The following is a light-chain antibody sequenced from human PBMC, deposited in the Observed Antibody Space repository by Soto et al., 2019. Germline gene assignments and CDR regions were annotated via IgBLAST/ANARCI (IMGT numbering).Light chain of an antibody. CDR1: QSVSSY. CDR2: DAS. J-gene: IGKJ4*01. CDR3: QQRSNWPPLLT. Sequence: EIVLTQCPATLSLSPGERATLSCRASQSVSSYLAWYQQKPGQAPRLLIYDASNRATGIPARFSGSGSGTDFTLTISSLEPEDFAVYYCQQRSNWPPLLTFGGGTKVEIK. V-gene: IGKV3-11*01.